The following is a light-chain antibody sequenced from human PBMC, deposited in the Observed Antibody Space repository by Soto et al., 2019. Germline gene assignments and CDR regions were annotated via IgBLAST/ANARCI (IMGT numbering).Light chain of an antibody. CDR3: GAFVGSATVV. V-gene: IGLV2-8*01. Sequence: QSALTQPASVSGSPGQSITISCTGTSSDVGGYNYVSWYQQHPGKAPKLMIYEVSKRPSGVPDRFSGSRSGNTASLTVSGLQADVEGDYYCGAFVGSATVVFGSGTKLTVL. J-gene: IGLJ1*01. CDR2: EVS. CDR1: SSDVGGYNY.